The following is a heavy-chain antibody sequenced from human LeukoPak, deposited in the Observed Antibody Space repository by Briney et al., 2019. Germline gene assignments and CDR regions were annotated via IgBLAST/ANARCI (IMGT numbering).Heavy chain of an antibody. Sequence: GGSLRLSCAASGFTFSSYSMNWVRQAPGKGLEWVSSISSSSSYIYYADSVKGRFHIPRDNAKHSLYLQMNSMRAEDTAVYYCARDYGPNYFDYWGQGTLVTVSS. CDR1: GFTFSSYS. D-gene: IGHD3-16*01. CDR2: ISSSSSYI. J-gene: IGHJ4*02. CDR3: ARDYGPNYFDY. V-gene: IGHV3-21*01.